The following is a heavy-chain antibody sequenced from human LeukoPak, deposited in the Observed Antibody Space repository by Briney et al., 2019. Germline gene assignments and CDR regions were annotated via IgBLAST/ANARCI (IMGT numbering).Heavy chain of an antibody. J-gene: IGHJ4*02. D-gene: IGHD5-24*01. Sequence: PSETLSLTCTVSGGSISSSTYYWGWIRQPPGKGLEWIGNIYYSGCTYYNPSLKSRVTISVDTSKNQFSLKLSSVTAADTAVYYCARDGYNPIDYWGQGTLVTVSS. CDR3: ARDGYNPIDY. CDR2: IYYSGCT. V-gene: IGHV4-39*07. CDR1: GGSISSSTYY.